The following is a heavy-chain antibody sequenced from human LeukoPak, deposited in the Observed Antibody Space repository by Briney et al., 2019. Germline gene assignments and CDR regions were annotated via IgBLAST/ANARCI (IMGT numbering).Heavy chain of an antibody. CDR1: GYTFTSYG. V-gene: IGHV1-18*01. J-gene: IGHJ5*02. Sequence: ASVKVSCKASGYTFTSYGISWVRQAPGQGLEWMGWISAYNGNTNYAQKLQGRVTMTTDTSTSTAYMELRSLRSDDTAVYYCAITLDADYSSSSWFDHWGQGTLVTVSS. CDR3: AITLDADYSSSSWFDH. CDR2: ISAYNGNT. D-gene: IGHD6-6*01.